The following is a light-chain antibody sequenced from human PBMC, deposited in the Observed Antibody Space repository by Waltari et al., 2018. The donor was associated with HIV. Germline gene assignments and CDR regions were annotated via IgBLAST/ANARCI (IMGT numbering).Light chain of an antibody. CDR2: GAS. J-gene: IGKJ2*01. V-gene: IGKV3-20*01. CDR3: QQYGTTPPYT. Sequence: EIVLTQSPGTLSLSPGERATLSCRASQTVSSTYLAWYQQKPGQAPRLLIHGASSRATGIPDRFSGSGSGTDFTLTISGLEPEDFAVYYCQQYGTTPPYTFGQGTKLEI. CDR1: QTVSSTY.